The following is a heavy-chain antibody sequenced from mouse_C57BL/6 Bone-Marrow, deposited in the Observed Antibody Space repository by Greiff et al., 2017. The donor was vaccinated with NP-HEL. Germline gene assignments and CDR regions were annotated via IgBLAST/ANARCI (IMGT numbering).Heavy chain of an antibody. D-gene: IGHD2-2*01. Sequence: QVQLKESGAELVKPGASVKISCKASGYAFSSYWMNWVKQRPGKGLEWIGQIYPGDGDTNYNGKFKGKATLTADKSSSTAYMQLSSLTSEDSAVYFCARGVGYPWYFDVWGTGTTVTVSS. CDR1: GYAFSSYW. J-gene: IGHJ1*03. CDR2: IYPGDGDT. V-gene: IGHV1-80*01. CDR3: ARGVGYPWYFDV.